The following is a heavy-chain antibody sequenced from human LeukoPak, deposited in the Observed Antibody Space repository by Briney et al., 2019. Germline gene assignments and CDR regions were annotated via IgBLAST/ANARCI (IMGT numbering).Heavy chain of an antibody. Sequence: PGGSLRLSCAASGFILNSYSMNWVRQAPGKGLEWVSYISFSSGTIYYADSVRGRFTISRDNSKNTVYLQMNSLRAEDTAVYYCAKDPPYYYDSSGYGGGAFDIWGQGTMVTVSS. CDR2: ISFSSGTI. J-gene: IGHJ3*02. D-gene: IGHD3-22*01. V-gene: IGHV3-48*01. CDR1: GFILNSYS. CDR3: AKDPPYYYDSSGYGGGAFDI.